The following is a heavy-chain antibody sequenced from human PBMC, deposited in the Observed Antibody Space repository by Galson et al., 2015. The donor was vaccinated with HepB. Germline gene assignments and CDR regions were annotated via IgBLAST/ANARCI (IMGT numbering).Heavy chain of an antibody. J-gene: IGHJ4*02. V-gene: IGHV3-48*01. Sequence: SLRLSCAASGFTFSSYSMNWVRQAPGKGLEWVSYISSSSSTIYYADSVKGRFTISRDNAKNSLYLQMNSLRAEDTAVYYCARETRRGDFDYWGQGTLVTVSS. CDR1: GFTFSSYS. D-gene: IGHD3-10*01. CDR3: ARETRRGDFDY. CDR2: ISSSSSTI.